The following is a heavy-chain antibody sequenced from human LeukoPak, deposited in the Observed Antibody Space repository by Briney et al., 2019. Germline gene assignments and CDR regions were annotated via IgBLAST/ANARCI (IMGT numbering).Heavy chain of an antibody. CDR2: ISSSSYI. V-gene: IGHV3-21*01. CDR3: ARDRATRKFDYYYVMDV. Sequence: GSLRLSCAASGFTFSSYSMNWVRQAPGKGLEWVSSISSSSYIYYADSVKGRFTISRDNAKNSLYLQMNSLRAEDTAVYYCARDRATRKFDYYYVMDVWGQGTTVTVSS. CDR1: GFTFSSYS. J-gene: IGHJ6*02.